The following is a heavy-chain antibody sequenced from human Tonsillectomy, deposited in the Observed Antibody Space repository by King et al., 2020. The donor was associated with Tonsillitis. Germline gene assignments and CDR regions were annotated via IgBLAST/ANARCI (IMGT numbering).Heavy chain of an antibody. CDR3: AKDITRRTAITGNYYYYYYMDV. V-gene: IGHV3-9*01. J-gene: IGHJ6*03. CDR1: GFTFDDYA. D-gene: IGHD3-10*01. CDR2: ISWNSGNI. Sequence: VQLVESGGGLVQPGRSLRLSCAASGFTFDDYAMHWVRQAPGKGLEWVSGISWNSGNIAYADSVKGRFTISRDNAKNSLYLQMHSLRAEDTALYYCAKDITRRTAITGNYYYYYYMDVWGKGTTVTVSS.